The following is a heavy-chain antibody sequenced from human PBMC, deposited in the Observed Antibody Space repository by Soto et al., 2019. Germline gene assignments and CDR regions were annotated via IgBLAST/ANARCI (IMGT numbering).Heavy chain of an antibody. J-gene: IGHJ4*02. CDR3: ARVQIFPIRREGGY. D-gene: IGHD2-2*02. Sequence: GGSLRLSCAASGFTFGNYAMNWVRQAPGKGLEWVSGISNSGDSTYYADSVQGRFTISRDNSGNTLYLQMNSLRAGDTATYYCARVQIFPIRREGGYWGQGTLVTVSS. CDR2: ISNSGDST. CDR1: GFTFGNYA. V-gene: IGHV3-23*01.